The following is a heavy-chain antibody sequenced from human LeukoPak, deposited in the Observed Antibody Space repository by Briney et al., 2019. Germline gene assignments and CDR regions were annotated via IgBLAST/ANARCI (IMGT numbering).Heavy chain of an antibody. Sequence: GSLRLSCAASGFTFSHYGMHWVRQAPGKGLEWVAFIRYSASDTYYADSVKGRFTISRDNSKNTLYLQMNSLRAEDTAVYYCAKDRVRSFHTSLDPWGQGTLVTVSS. J-gene: IGHJ5*02. D-gene: IGHD2-2*02. V-gene: IGHV3-30*02. CDR3: AKDRVRSFHTSLDP. CDR1: GFTFSHYG. CDR2: IRYSASDT.